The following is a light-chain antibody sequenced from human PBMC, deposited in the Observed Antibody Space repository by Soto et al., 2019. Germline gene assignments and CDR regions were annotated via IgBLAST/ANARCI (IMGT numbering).Light chain of an antibody. CDR1: QSVSSY. CDR2: DAS. V-gene: IGKV3-11*01. CDR3: QQGSNWPPGLT. J-gene: IGKJ4*01. Sequence: PGERATLSCRASQSVSSYLAWYQQKPGQAPRLLIYDASNRATGIPARFSGSGSGTDFTLTISSLEPEDFAVYYCQQGSNWPPGLTFGGGTKVEIK.